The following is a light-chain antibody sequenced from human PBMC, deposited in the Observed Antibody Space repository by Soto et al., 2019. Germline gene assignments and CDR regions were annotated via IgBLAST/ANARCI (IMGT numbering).Light chain of an antibody. Sequence: QSALTQPRSVSGSPGQSVTISCTGTSSDVGGYNYVSWYQQHPGKAPKLMIYDVSKRPSRVPDRFSGSKSGNTASLTISGLQAEDEADYYCCSYAGSYVFGTGTQLTVL. J-gene: IGLJ7*01. V-gene: IGLV2-11*01. CDR3: CSYAGSYV. CDR2: DVS. CDR1: SSDVGGYNY.